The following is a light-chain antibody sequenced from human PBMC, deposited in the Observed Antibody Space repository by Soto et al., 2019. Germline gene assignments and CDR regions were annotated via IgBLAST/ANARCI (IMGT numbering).Light chain of an antibody. CDR2: KAS. V-gene: IGKV1-5*03. CDR1: QSISNW. CDR3: QQYKSYWYT. Sequence: DIQMTQSPSTLSASVGDRVTITCRASQSISNWLAWYQHGPGKAPKLLIYKASSLESGVPSRFSGSGSGTEFTLTISSLQPDDFATYYCQQYKSYWYTFGQGTRLEIK. J-gene: IGKJ2*01.